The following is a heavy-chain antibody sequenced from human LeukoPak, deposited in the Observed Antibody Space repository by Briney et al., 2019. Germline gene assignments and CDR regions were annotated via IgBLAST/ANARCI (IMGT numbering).Heavy chain of an antibody. J-gene: IGHJ6*03. D-gene: IGHD3-9*01. CDR2: ISYDESNK. CDR3: ARDGSYDILTGYHYYYYMDV. V-gene: IGHV3-30*04. CDR1: GFTFSSYA. Sequence: GGSLRLSCAASGFTFSSYAMHWVRQAPRTGLEWVAVISYDESNKYYADSVKGRFTISRDNSKNTLYLQMNSLRAEDTAVYYCARDGSYDILTGYHYYYYMDVWGKGTTVTVSS.